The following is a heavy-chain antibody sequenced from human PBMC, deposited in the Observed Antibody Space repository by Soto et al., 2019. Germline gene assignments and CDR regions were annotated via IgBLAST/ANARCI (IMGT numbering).Heavy chain of an antibody. CDR2: FNPGSGST. J-gene: IGHJ4*02. D-gene: IGHD3-10*01. V-gene: IGHV1-46*01. Sequence: ASVKVSCKASGYIFTSYYMHWVRQAPGQGLEWMGIFNPGSGSTSYAQKFQGRVTMTRDTSTSTVYMELSSLGSEDTAVYYCARSVGGSNVNFDYWGQGTLVTVSS. CDR1: GYIFTSYY. CDR3: ARSVGGSNVNFDY.